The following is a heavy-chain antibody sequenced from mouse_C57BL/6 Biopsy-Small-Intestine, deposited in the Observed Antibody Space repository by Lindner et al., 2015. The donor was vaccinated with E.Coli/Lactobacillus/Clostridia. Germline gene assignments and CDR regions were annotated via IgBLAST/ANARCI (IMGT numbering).Heavy chain of an antibody. CDR2: INPYNDGT. CDR3: ARGWGSYDATLTGAY. J-gene: IGHJ3*01. V-gene: IGHV1-14*01. CDR1: GYKFTSYV. D-gene: IGHD2-3*01. Sequence: VQLQESGPELVKPGASVKMSCKASGYKFTSYVMHWVKQKPGQGLEWIGYINPYNDGTKYNEKFKGKATLTSDKSSKTAYMELSSLTSEDSAVYYCARGWGSYDATLTGAYWGQGTLVTVSA.